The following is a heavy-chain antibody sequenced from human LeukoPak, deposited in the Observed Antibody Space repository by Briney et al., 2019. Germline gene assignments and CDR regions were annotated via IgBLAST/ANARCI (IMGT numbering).Heavy chain of an antibody. CDR3: AREGWSFGVGDYTDV. V-gene: IGHV3-7*01. CDR2: IKEDGSEK. J-gene: IGHJ6*03. Sequence: GGSLRLSCAASGFIFTDYWMYWVRQAPGRGLAWVANIKEDGSEKNYVDSVKGRFTISRDNAKNSLYLQMNSLRPEDSAVYYCAREGWSFGVGDYTDVWGKGTTVTVSS. CDR1: GFIFTDYW. D-gene: IGHD3-3*01.